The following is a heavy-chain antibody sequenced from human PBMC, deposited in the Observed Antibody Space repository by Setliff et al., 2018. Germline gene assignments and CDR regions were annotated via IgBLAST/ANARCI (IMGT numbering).Heavy chain of an antibody. V-gene: IGHV3-7*01. Sequence: GGSLRLSCAASGFTFSRYWMSWVRQAPGKGLEWVANIKQDGSEKYYVDSVKGRFTISRDNAKNSLYLQMNSLRSEDTAVYYCARDHVYGSQYYYCYYGMDVWGQGTTVTSP. CDR3: ARDHVYGSQYYYCYYGMDV. D-gene: IGHD3-10*01. CDR2: IKQDGSEK. CDR1: GFTFSRYW. J-gene: IGHJ6*02.